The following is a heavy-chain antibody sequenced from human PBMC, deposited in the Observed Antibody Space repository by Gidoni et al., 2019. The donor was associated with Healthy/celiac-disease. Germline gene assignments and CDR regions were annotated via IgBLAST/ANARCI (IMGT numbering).Heavy chain of an antibody. CDR1: GDSVSSNSAA. Sequence: QVQLQQSGPGLVKPPQTLSLTCATSGDSVSSNSAAWNWLRQSPSRGLEWLGRTYSRSKWYNDYAVSVKSRITSNPDTSKTQFSLQLNSGTPEDTAVYYCARGWGSHDYGDYHPFDYWGQRTLVTVSS. J-gene: IGHJ4*02. D-gene: IGHD4-17*01. V-gene: IGHV6-1*01. CDR3: ARGWGSHDYGDYHPFDY. CDR2: TYSRSKWYN.